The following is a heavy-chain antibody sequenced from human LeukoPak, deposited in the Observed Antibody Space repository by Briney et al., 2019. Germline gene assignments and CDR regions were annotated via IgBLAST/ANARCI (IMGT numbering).Heavy chain of an antibody. V-gene: IGHV3-33*08. D-gene: IGHD6-25*01. CDR1: GLTFSGYD. CDR2: IWYDGSNK. J-gene: IGHJ4*02. Sequence: GGSLRPSCAASGLTFSGYDMHWVRQAPGKGPEWVAVIWYDGSNKYYADSVKGRFTISRDNSKNTLYLQMNSLRAEDTAVYYCARDLSSDMLDYWGQGTLVTVSS. CDR3: ARDLSSDMLDY.